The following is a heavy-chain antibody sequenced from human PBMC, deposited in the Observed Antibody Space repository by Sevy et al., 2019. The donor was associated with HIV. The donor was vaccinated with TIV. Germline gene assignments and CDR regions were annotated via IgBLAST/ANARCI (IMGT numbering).Heavy chain of an antibody. Sequence: ASVKVSCKASGYTFTSYGISWVRQAPGQGLEWMGWISAYNGNTNYAQKLQGRVTMTIDTSTSTAYMELRSLRSDDTAVYYCARDIDYGDLYYFDYWGQGTLVTVSS. D-gene: IGHD4-17*01. J-gene: IGHJ4*02. V-gene: IGHV1-18*01. CDR3: ARDIDYGDLYYFDY. CDR2: ISAYNGNT. CDR1: GYTFTSYG.